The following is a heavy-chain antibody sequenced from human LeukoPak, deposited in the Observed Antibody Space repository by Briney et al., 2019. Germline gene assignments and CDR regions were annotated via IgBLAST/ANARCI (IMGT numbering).Heavy chain of an antibody. D-gene: IGHD3-22*01. Sequence: PGGSLRRSCAASGFTFDDYAMHWVRQAPGKGLEWVSGISWNSGSIGYADSVKGRFTISRDNAKNSLYLQMNRLRDEATALYYCAKDIGSSGFNWFDPWGQGTLVTVSS. V-gene: IGHV3-9*01. CDR2: ISWNSGSI. CDR3: AKDIGSSGFNWFDP. CDR1: GFTFDDYA. J-gene: IGHJ5*02.